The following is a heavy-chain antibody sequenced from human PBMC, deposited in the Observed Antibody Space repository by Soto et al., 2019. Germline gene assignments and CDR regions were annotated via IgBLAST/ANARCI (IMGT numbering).Heavy chain of an antibody. Sequence: QVHLLLQSGAEVKKPGSSVKVSCKASGGTPSNSAISWVRQAPGQGLEWLGGIIPVFGLVKYAQNFQGRVSLTGDASTNTAYMELSSMRPEDTAVYYCAGGRIVVVGSRAYYGMDVWGQGTTVTVSS. V-gene: IGHV1-69*01. CDR1: GGTPSNSA. J-gene: IGHJ6*02. D-gene: IGHD3-22*01. CDR2: IIPVFGLV. CDR3: AGGRIVVVGSRAYYGMDV.